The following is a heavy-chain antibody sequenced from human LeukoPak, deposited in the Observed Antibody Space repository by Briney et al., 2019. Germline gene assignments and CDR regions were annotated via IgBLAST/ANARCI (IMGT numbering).Heavy chain of an antibody. J-gene: IGHJ5*02. CDR3: AKLDRPRNWNWRFDP. CDR2: IYTSGST. Sequence: PSETLSLTCTVSGGSMSNSYWSWIRQPAGKGLEWIGRIYTSGSTNYNPSLKSRVTMSIDMPKNQFSLKLRSVTAADTAVYYCAKLDRPRNWNWRFDPWGQGALVTVS. D-gene: IGHD1-7*01. V-gene: IGHV4-4*07. CDR1: GGSMSNSY.